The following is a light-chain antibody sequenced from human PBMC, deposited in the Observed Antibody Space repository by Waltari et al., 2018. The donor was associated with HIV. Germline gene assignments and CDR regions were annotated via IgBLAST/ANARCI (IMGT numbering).Light chain of an antibody. Sequence: SYEVTQPPSVSVSPGQTASITCSGHKLGNKYTAWYQQKPGQSPVLVIYEDNKRRSGTPELFSGSNAGDTATLTISGTQAMDEADYYCQAWDSSTVVFGGGTRLTVL. V-gene: IGLV3-1*01. CDR1: KLGNKY. CDR2: EDN. CDR3: QAWDSSTVV. J-gene: IGLJ2*01.